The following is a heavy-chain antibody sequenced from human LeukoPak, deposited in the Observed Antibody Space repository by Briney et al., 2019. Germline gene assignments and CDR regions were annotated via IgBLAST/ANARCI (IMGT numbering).Heavy chain of an antibody. CDR3: ARDQGGYGSGSFFDY. J-gene: IGHJ4*02. CDR1: SGSFNSGGYY. Sequence: SETLSLTCTVSSGSFNSGGYYWSWIRQHPGKGLEWIGYIYASGSTYYNPSLKSRVTISVDTSKNQLSLKLTSVTAADTAVYYCARDQGGYGSGSFFDYWGQGTLVTVSS. D-gene: IGHD3-10*01. V-gene: IGHV4-31*03. CDR2: IYASGST.